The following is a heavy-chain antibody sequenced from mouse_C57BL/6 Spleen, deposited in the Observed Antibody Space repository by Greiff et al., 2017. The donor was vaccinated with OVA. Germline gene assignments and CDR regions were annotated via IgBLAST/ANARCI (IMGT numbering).Heavy chain of an antibody. CDR3: ARKRGTGTSGAMDY. V-gene: IGHV1-52*01. CDR2: IDPSDSET. D-gene: IGHD4-1*01. Sequence: QVQLKQPGAELVRPGSSVKLSCKASGYTFTSYWMHWVKQRPIQGLEWIGNIDPSDSETHYNQKFKDKATLTVDKSSSTAYMQLSSLTSEDSAVYYCARKRGTGTSGAMDYWGQGTSVTVSS. CDR1: GYTFTSYW. J-gene: IGHJ4*01.